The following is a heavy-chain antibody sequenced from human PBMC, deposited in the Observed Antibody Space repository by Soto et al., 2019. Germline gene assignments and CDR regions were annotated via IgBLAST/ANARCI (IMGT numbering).Heavy chain of an antibody. CDR1: GFRFSNYG. CDR3: ARDDDLPDNGLDH. J-gene: IGHJ4*02. CDR2: IVADGTGL. Sequence: QVQLVESGGGVVQPGRSLRLSCAASGFRFSNYGMHWVRQAPGKGLEWLAVIVADGTGLHYADSVRGRFTISRDNSKNTLYLQLNRLGADDTAIYFCARDDDLPDNGLDHWRQGTLVTVSS. D-gene: IGHD1-1*01. V-gene: IGHV3-33*01.